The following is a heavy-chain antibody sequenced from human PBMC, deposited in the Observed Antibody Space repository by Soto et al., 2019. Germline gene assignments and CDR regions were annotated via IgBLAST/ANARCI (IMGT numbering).Heavy chain of an antibody. CDR3: AKDQGVAVPGTLDY. Sequence: PGGSLRLSCAASGFTFSSCVMTWVRQAPGKGLEWVSVISGSGGSTYYADSVKGRFTISRDNSKNTLYLQMNSLRAEDAAVYYCAKDQGVAVPGTLDYWGQGTLVTVSS. J-gene: IGHJ4*02. CDR2: ISGSGGST. V-gene: IGHV3-23*01. CDR1: GFTFSSCV. D-gene: IGHD6-19*01.